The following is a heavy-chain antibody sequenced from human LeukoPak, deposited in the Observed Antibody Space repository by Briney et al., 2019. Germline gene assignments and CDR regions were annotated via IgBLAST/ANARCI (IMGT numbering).Heavy chain of an antibody. CDR2: IYSSGNT. CDR1: GGSFSSYY. D-gene: IGHD6-6*01. CDR3: AREYSSTSGRHFDY. J-gene: IGHJ4*02. V-gene: IGHV4-4*07. Sequence: PSETLSLTCTVSGGSFSSYYWTWIRQPAGKGLEWIGRIYSSGNTNYNPSLRSRVTISVDKSKNQFSLNLTSVTAADTGVYHCAREYSSTSGRHFDYWGQGILVTVPS.